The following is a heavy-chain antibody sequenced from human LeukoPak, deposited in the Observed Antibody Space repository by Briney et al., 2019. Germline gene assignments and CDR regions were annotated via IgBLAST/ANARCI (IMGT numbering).Heavy chain of an antibody. CDR2: IKSKSDGGTA. D-gene: IGHD1-26*01. CDR1: GVTFSDAW. V-gene: IGHV3-15*01. CDR3: STALRWELFPDFDS. J-gene: IGHJ4*02. Sequence: GGSLRLSCAASGVTFSDAWMSWVRQAPGKGLEWVGRIKSKSDGGTADYAAPVKGRFTISRDDSKNTLYLDMNSLKTDDTAVYYCSTALRWELFPDFDSWGQGTLVTVSS.